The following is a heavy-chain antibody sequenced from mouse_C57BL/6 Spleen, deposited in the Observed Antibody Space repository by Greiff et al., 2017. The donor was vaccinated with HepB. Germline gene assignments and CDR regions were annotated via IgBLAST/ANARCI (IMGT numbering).Heavy chain of an antibody. CDR1: GYTFTSYW. CDR2: IYPGSGST. CDR3: AKRDDYDEGFAY. V-gene: IGHV1-55*01. Sequence: VQLQQPGAELVKPGASVKMSCKASGYTFTSYWITWVKQRPGQGLEWIGDIYPGSGSTNYNEKFKSKATLTVDTSSSTAYMQLSSLTSEDSAVYYCAKRDDYDEGFAYWGQGTLVTVSA. D-gene: IGHD2-4*01. J-gene: IGHJ3*01.